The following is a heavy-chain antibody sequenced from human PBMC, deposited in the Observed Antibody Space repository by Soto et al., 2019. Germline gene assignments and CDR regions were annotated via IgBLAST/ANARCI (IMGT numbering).Heavy chain of an antibody. Sequence: PGGSLRLSCAASGFTVSSNYMSWVRQAPGKGLEWVSVIYSGGSTYYADSVKGRFTISRDNSKNTLYLQMNSLRAEDTAVYYCARDLRRTGTYYYYYGMDVWGQGTTVTVSS. J-gene: IGHJ6*02. CDR2: IYSGGST. D-gene: IGHD1-1*01. CDR3: ARDLRRTGTYYYYYGMDV. V-gene: IGHV3-53*01. CDR1: GFTVSSNY.